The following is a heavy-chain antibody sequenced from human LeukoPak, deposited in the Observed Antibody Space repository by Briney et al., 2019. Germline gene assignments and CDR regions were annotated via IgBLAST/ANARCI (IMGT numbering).Heavy chain of an antibody. D-gene: IGHD5-24*01. CDR2: ISSSGTTT. CDR3: ARAPKRWLQLAFDY. J-gene: IGHJ4*02. CDR1: GFTLSDYY. Sequence: GGSLRLSCAGSGFTLSDYYMSWIRQAPGKGLEWISYISSSGTTTYYSDSVKGRFTLSRDNTKNSLYLQMNSLRAEDTAVYYCARAPKRWLQLAFDYWGQGTLVTVSS. V-gene: IGHV3-11*04.